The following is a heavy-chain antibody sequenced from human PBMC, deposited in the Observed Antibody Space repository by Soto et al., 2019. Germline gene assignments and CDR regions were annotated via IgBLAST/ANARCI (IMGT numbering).Heavy chain of an antibody. CDR3: ARPYSYGYDDPYFDY. D-gene: IGHD5-18*01. CDR1: GFTFSSYA. Sequence: QVQLVESGGGVVQPGRSLRLSCAASGFTFSSYAMHWVRQAPGKGLEWVAVISYDGSNKYYADSVKGRFTISRDNSKNTLYLQMNSLRAEDTAVYYCARPYSYGYDDPYFDYWGQGTLVTVSS. CDR2: ISYDGSNK. V-gene: IGHV3-30-3*01. J-gene: IGHJ4*02.